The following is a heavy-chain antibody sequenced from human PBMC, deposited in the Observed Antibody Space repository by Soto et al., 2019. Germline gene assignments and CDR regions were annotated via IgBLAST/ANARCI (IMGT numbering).Heavy chain of an antibody. CDR3: ESELVPAGPPALVPHY. D-gene: IGHD2-2*01. J-gene: IGHJ4*02. CDR2: ISSSSSTI. CDR1: GFTFSSYS. V-gene: IGHV3-48*02. Sequence: EVQLVESGGGLVQPGGSLRLSCAASGFTFSSYSMNWVRQAPGKGLEWVSYISSSSSTIYYADSVKGRFTISRDNAKNSLYLQTDSLRDQATAVHYCESELVPAGPPALVPHYWGQGTLVTVS.